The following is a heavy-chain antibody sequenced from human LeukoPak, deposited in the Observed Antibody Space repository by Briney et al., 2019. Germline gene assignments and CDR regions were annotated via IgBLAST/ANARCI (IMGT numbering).Heavy chain of an antibody. CDR3: GRDPSARVTIDF. CDR2: VSHDGRNQ. J-gene: IGHJ4*02. D-gene: IGHD5-24*01. CDR1: GFTFSNYA. Sequence: GGSLRLSCAASGFTFSNYAMHGVRQAPAKGLEGVAIVSHDGRNQYYAESVKGRFTISRDSSKNTVSLQMNSLRAGDSALYYCGRDPSARVTIDFWGQGTLVTVSS. V-gene: IGHV3-30*04.